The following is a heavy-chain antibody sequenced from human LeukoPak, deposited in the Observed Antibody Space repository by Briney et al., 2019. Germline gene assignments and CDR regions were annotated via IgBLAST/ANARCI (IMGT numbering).Heavy chain of an antibody. J-gene: IGHJ4*02. CDR3: ARGPRIVGATREDY. CDR2: INPNSGGT. D-gene: IGHD1-26*01. V-gene: IGHV1-2*02. Sequence: ASVKVSCKASRYTFTGYYMHWVRQAPGQGLEWMGWINPNSGGTNYAQKFQGRVTMTRDTSISTAYMELSRLRYDDTAVYYCARGPRIVGATREDYWGQGTLVTVSS. CDR1: RYTFTGYY.